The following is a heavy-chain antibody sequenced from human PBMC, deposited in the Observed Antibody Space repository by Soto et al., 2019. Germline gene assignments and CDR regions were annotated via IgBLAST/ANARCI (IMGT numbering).Heavy chain of an antibody. V-gene: IGHV3-66*01. CDR3: AGDSYFRY. CDR2: IRGGTTT. Sequence: GGSLRLSCAASGFVVSSKYMSWVRQAPGKGLEWISIIRGGTTTYYADSVRGRFAISRDNSQNNVYLQMNNLRAEDTAVYSCAGDSYFRYWGQGTLVTVSS. J-gene: IGHJ4*02. CDR1: GFVVSSKY.